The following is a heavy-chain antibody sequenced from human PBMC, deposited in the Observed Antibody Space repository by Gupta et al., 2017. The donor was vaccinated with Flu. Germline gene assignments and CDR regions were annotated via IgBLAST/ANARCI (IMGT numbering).Heavy chain of an antibody. Sequence: EVQLVESGGGLVKPGGSLRLSCAASGFSFNDDWMTWVRPAPGKGLEWIGRIKSKTHGETIDYAAPVKGRFTISRDDSKNTLYLQMNSLKTEDTAMYYCTTDHGSGTWHPTFDYWGQGTLVTVSS. CDR2: IKSKTHGETI. V-gene: IGHV3-15*01. J-gene: IGHJ4*02. D-gene: IGHD3-10*01. CDR1: GFSFNDDW. CDR3: TTDHGSGTWHPTFDY.